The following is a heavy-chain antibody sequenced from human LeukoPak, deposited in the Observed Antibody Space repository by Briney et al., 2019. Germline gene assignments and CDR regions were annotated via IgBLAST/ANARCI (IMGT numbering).Heavy chain of an antibody. Sequence: SETLFLTCTVSGGSISSGDYYWSWIRLPPGKGLEWIGYIYYSGSTYYNPSLKSRVTISVDTSKNQFSLKLSSVTAADTAVYYCARAVGVGYYYYYYMDVWGKGTTVTVSS. CDR3: ARAVGVGYYYYYYMDV. CDR1: GGSISSGDYY. J-gene: IGHJ6*03. V-gene: IGHV4-30-4*08. CDR2: IYYSGST. D-gene: IGHD3-10*01.